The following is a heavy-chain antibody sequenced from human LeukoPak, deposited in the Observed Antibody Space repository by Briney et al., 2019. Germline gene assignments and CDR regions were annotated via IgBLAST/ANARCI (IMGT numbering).Heavy chain of an antibody. CDR2: MNPNSGNT. CDR3: ARGGIVVVPAARTITDYYYYYGMDV. D-gene: IGHD2-2*01. J-gene: IGHJ6*02. CDR1: GYTFTSYD. Sequence: GASVKVSCKASGYTFTSYDINWVRQATGQRLEWMGCMNPNSGNTGYAQKFQGRVTMTRNTSISTAYMELSSLRSEDTAVYYCARGGIVVVPAARTITDYYYYYGMDVWGQGTTVTVSS. V-gene: IGHV1-8*01.